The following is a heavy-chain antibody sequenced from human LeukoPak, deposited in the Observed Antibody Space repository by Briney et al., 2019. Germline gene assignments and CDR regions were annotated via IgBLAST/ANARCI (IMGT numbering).Heavy chain of an antibody. V-gene: IGHV3-33*01. Sequence: PGRSLRLSCAASGFTFSSYGMHWVRQAPGKGLEWVAVIWYDGSNKYYADSVKGRFTISRDNSKNTLYLQMNSLRAEDTAVYYCASSGSSSWPPEDVWGQGTTFTVSS. J-gene: IGHJ6*02. CDR1: GFTFSSYG. CDR2: IWYDGSNK. D-gene: IGHD6-13*01. CDR3: ASSGSSSWPPEDV.